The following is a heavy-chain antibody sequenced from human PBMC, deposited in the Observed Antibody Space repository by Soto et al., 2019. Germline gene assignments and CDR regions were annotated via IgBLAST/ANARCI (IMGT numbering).Heavy chain of an antibody. CDR2: ISAYNGNT. CDR3: ARDGVPYDILTGYYGSWFDP. D-gene: IGHD3-9*01. V-gene: IGHV1-18*01. CDR1: GYTFTSYG. J-gene: IGHJ5*02. Sequence: ASVKVSCKASGYTFTSYGMSWVRQAPGQGLEWMGWISAYNGNTNYAQKLQGRVTMTTDTSTSTAYMELRSLRSDDTAVYYCARDGVPYDILTGYYGSWFDPWGQGTLVTVSS.